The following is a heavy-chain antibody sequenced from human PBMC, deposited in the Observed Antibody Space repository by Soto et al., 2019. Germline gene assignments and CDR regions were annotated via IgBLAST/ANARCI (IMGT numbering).Heavy chain of an antibody. CDR1: GFPFSTYT. CDR2: ISSSSSTI. CDR3: ARDRAGAQYGLDV. D-gene: IGHD1-26*01. V-gene: IGHV3-48*02. Sequence: PGGSLSLSCAASGFPFSTYTMNWVRQAPGKGLEWVSYISSSSSTIYYVDSVRGRFTISRDNAKNSLYLQMNSLRDEDTAVYYCARDRAGAQYGLDVWGQGTTVTVSS. J-gene: IGHJ6*02.